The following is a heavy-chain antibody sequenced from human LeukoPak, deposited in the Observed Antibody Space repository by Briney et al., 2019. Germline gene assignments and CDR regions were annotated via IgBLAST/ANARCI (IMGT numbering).Heavy chain of an antibody. CDR3: AKASGSSGLPDY. Sequence: GGSLRLSCAASGFTLRSYAMSWVRQAPGKGLEWVSAISGSGGSTYYADSVKGRFTISRDNSKNTLYLQVNSLRAEDTAVYYCAKASGSSGLPDYWGQGSLVTVSS. CDR1: GFTLRSYA. J-gene: IGHJ4*02. D-gene: IGHD6-13*01. V-gene: IGHV3-23*01. CDR2: ISGSGGST.